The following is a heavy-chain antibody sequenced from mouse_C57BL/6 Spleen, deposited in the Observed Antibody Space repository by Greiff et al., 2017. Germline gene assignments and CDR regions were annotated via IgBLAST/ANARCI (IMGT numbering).Heavy chain of an antibody. V-gene: IGHV6-6*01. Sequence: EVKLVESGGGLVQPGGSMKLSCAASGFTFSDAWMDWVRQSPEKGLEWVAEIRNKANNHATYYAESVKGRFTISRDDSKSSVYLQMNSLRAEDTGIYYCTRILYDYDEGFDVWGTGTTVTVSS. CDR1: GFTFSDAW. J-gene: IGHJ1*03. CDR2: IRNKANNHAT. CDR3: TRILYDYDEGFDV. D-gene: IGHD2-4*01.